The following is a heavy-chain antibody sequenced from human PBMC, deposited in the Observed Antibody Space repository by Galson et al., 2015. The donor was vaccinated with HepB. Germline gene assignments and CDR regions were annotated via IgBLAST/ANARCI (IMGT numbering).Heavy chain of an antibody. D-gene: IGHD2-15*01. CDR1: GGSFSGYY. CDR3: ARVAYCSGGSCYGVLGGFDY. Sequence: SETLSLTCAVYGGSFSGYYWSWIRQPPGKGLEWIGEINHSGSTNYNPSLKSRVTISVDTSKNQFSLKLSSVTAADTAVYYCARVAYCSGGSCYGVLGGFDYWGQGTLVTVSS. J-gene: IGHJ4*02. V-gene: IGHV4-34*01. CDR2: INHSGST.